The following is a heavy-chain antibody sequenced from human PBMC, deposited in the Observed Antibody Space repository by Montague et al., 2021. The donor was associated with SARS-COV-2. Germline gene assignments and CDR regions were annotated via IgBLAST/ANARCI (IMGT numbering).Heavy chain of an antibody. Sequence: SETLSLTCTVSISSSRYYWDWIRQPPGKGLEWIGSMYYSGDTYNNTSLKSRVIISVDTSKNQFSLKLRSVTAAATTAYYCAGGRCKTVLGVIDYYYGMDVWGQGTPVTASS. CDR1: ISSSRYY. V-gene: IGHV4-39*07. D-gene: IGHD3-22*01. CDR3: AGGRCKTVLGVIDYYYGMDV. J-gene: IGHJ6*02. CDR2: MYYSGDT.